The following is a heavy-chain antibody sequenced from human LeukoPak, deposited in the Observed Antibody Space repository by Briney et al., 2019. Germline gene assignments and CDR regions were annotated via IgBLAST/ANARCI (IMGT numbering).Heavy chain of an antibody. D-gene: IGHD5-12*01. J-gene: IGHJ5*01. CDR3: ATHTRSGYDS. CDR2: IYSSGST. Sequence: SETLSLTCSVSGGSISSHYWTWIRQPPGKGLEWIGYIYSSGSTDYNPSLKSRVTISVDTSKNQFSLKLSSVTAADTAVYYCATHTRSGYDSWGQGTLVTVSS. V-gene: IGHV4-59*08. CDR1: GGSISSHY.